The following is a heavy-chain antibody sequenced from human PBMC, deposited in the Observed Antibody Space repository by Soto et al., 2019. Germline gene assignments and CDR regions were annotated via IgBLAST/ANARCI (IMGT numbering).Heavy chain of an antibody. V-gene: IGHV1-69*13. CDR3: AREHSGSYYSAFDI. D-gene: IGHD1-26*01. J-gene: IGHJ3*02. Sequence: GASVKVSCKAAGGTFSSYAISWVRQAPGQGLEWMGGIIPIFGTANYAQKFQGRVTITADESTSTAYMELSSLRSEDTAVYYCAREHSGSYYSAFDIWGQGTIVTVSS. CDR2: IIPIFGTA. CDR1: GGTFSSYA.